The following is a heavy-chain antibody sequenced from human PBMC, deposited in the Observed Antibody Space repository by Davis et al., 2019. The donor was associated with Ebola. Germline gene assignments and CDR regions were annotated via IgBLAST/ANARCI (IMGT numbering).Heavy chain of an antibody. D-gene: IGHD3-16*02. CDR1: GFTFSGSA. J-gene: IGHJ4*02. CDR3: ANGDLWGSYRSPFDY. V-gene: IGHV3-73*01. CDR2: IRSKANSYAT. Sequence: GGSLRLSCAASGFTFSGSAMHWVRQASGKGLEWVGRIRSKANSYATAYAASVKGRFTISRDDSKNTAYLQMNSLKTEDTAVYYCANGDLWGSYRSPFDYWGQGTLVTVSS.